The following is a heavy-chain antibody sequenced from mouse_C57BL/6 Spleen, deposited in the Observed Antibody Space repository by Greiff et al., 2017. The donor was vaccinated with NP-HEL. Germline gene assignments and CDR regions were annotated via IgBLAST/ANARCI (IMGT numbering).Heavy chain of an antibody. CDR3: TCTDWFAY. CDR1: GFNIKDDY. V-gene: IGHV14-4*01. D-gene: IGHD5-1*01. Sequence: VQLQQSGAELVRPGASVKLSCTASGFNIKDDYMHWVKQRPEQGLEWIGWIDPENGDTEYASKFQGKATITADTSSNTAYLQLSSLTSEDTAVYYCTCTDWFAYWGQGTLVTVSA. J-gene: IGHJ3*01. CDR2: IDPENGDT.